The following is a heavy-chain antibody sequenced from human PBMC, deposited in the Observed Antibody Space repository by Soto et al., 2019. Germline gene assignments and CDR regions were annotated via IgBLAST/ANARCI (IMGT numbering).Heavy chain of an antibody. CDR2: IWYDGSDQ. Sequence: QVQLVESGGGVVQPGRSLRLSCAASGFTFSTYGMHWVRQPPGKGLEWVALIWYDGSDQYYADSVKGRFTVSRDNFKTTLYLQMNSLRAEDTAVYYCARDRINYHDMDVWGQGTTVTVSS. CDR3: ARDRINYHDMDV. CDR1: GFTFSTYG. V-gene: IGHV3-33*01. J-gene: IGHJ6*02.